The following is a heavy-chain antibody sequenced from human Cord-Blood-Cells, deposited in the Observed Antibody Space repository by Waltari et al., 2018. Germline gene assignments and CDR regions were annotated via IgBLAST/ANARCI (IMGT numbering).Heavy chain of an antibody. J-gene: IGHJ4*02. CDR3: AREKYYGSGSYCDY. Sequence: QVQLVQSGAEVKKPGASVKVSCKASGYTFTSYGISWVRQAPGQGLEWMGWISAYNGNTNEAQTRQGRVKMTTDTSTSKADMELRSLRADGKAVYYWAREKYYGSGSYCDYWGQGTLVTVSS. V-gene: IGHV1-18*01. CDR1: GYTFTSYG. CDR2: ISAYNGNT. D-gene: IGHD3-10*01.